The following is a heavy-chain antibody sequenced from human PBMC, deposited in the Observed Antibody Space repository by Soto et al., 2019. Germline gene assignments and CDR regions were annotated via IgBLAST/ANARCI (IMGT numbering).Heavy chain of an antibody. V-gene: IGHV3-30-3*01. J-gene: IGHJ4*02. D-gene: IGHD2-8*02. Sequence: GGSLRLSFSASGFSFRTYAMHWVRQSPGKGLEWLTVISNDGGVKFYTDSVKGRFTISRDNFNNILFLQMNSLTAEDTAVYYCAREGLVGTPRYFDSWGRGILVTVSS. CDR3: AREGLVGTPRYFDS. CDR2: ISNDGGVK. CDR1: GFSFRTYA.